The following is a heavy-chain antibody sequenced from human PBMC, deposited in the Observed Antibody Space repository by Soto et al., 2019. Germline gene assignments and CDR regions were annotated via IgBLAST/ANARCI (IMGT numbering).Heavy chain of an antibody. CDR3: ARLIGYCSSTSCYFVY. CDR2: IYYSGNT. J-gene: IGHJ4*02. D-gene: IGHD2-2*01. V-gene: IGHV4-39*02. Sequence: QLQLQESGPGLVKPSETLSLTCTVSGGSISSSSYYWGWIRQPPGKGLEWIGRIYYSGNTYYNPSLKSRVTISVDTSKNHFSLKLSSVTAADTAVYYCARLIGYCSSTSCYFVYWGQGTLVTVSS. CDR1: GGSISSSSYY.